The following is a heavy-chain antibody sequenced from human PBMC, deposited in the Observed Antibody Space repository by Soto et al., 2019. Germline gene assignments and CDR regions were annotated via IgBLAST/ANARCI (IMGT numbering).Heavy chain of an antibody. CDR3: ARLTTVTTIDY. Sequence: QVQLQESGPGLVKPSQTLSLTCTVSGGSISSGGYYWSWIRQHPGKGLEWIGYIYYSGSTYYNPSLKRGVTPSAXTSKNQFSLKLSSVTAADTAVYYCARLTTVTTIDYWGQGTLVTVSS. CDR1: GGSISSGGYY. CDR2: IYYSGST. D-gene: IGHD4-17*01. J-gene: IGHJ4*02. V-gene: IGHV4-31*03.